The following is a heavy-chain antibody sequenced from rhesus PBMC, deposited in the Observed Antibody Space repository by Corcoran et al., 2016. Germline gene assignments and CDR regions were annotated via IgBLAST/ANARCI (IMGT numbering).Heavy chain of an antibody. CDR2: IRNKANGGTK. J-gene: IGHJ4*01. V-gene: IGHV3-116*02. CDR3: ARGGLRTLDY. Sequence: EVRLVESGGGLVQPGGSLRLSCAASGFTFRDSYMSWVRQAPGKGPEWLGLIRNKANGGTKEEAASVKGRFTISRDDSKSIVSLGMISLKTEDTAVYYCARGGLRTLDYWGQGVLVIVSS. D-gene: IGHD5-36*01. CDR1: GFTFRDSY.